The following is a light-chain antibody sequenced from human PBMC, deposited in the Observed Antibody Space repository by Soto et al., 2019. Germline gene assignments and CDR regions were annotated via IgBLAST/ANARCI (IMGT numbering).Light chain of an antibody. Sequence: MTQSPSSRSASVGDRVTITCQASQDIKNHLNWYLQKPGQSPHLLIYLGSNRASGVPDRFSGSGSGTDFTLKISRVESEDVGVYYCMQELQTPITFGQGTRLEIK. V-gene: IGKV2-28*01. CDR3: MQELQTPIT. CDR2: LGS. CDR1: QDIKNH. J-gene: IGKJ5*01.